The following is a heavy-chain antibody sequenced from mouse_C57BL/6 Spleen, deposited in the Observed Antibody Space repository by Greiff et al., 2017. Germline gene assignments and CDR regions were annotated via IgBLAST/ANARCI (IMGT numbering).Heavy chain of an antibody. J-gene: IGHJ1*03. CDR1: GYTFTSYW. Sequence: QVQLKESGAELVRPGSSVKLSCKASGYTFTSYWMHWVKQRPIQGLEWIGNIDPSDSETHYNQKFKDKATLTVDKSSSTAYMQLSSLTSEDSAVYYCARYDYGSSPWYFDVWGTGTTVTVSS. D-gene: IGHD1-1*01. CDR3: ARYDYGSSPWYFDV. CDR2: IDPSDSET. V-gene: IGHV1-52*01.